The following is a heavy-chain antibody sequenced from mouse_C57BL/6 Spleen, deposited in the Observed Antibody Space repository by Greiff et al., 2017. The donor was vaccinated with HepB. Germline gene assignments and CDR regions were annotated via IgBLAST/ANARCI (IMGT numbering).Heavy chain of an antibody. V-gene: IGHV14-1*01. CDR3: TTPFTTVVANYFDY. J-gene: IGHJ2*01. Sequence: VQLKQSGAELVRPGASVKLSCTASGFNIKDYYMHWVKQRPEQGLEWIGRIDPEDGDTEYAPKFQGKATMTADTSSNTAYLQLSSLTSEDTAVYYCTTPFTTVVANYFDYWGQGTTLTVSS. CDR1: GFNIKDYY. CDR2: IDPEDGDT. D-gene: IGHD1-1*01.